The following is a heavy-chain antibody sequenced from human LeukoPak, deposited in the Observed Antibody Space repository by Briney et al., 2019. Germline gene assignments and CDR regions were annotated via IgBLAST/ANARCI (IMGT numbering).Heavy chain of an antibody. Sequence: GGSLRLSCAASGFTFSSYWMSWVRRAPGKGLERVANIKQDGSEKYYVDSVKGRFTISRDNAKNTLYLQMNSLRAEDTAVYYCARRDSSSWYRYYYYMDVWGKGTTVTVSS. V-gene: IGHV3-7*01. D-gene: IGHD6-13*01. J-gene: IGHJ6*03. CDR3: ARRDSSSWYRYYYYMDV. CDR1: GFTFSSYW. CDR2: IKQDGSEK.